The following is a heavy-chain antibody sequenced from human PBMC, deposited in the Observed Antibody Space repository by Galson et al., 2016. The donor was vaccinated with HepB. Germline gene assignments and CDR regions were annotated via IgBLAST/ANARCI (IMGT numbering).Heavy chain of an antibody. Sequence: TLSLTCGVSGASLSGYYWSWIRQHPGKGLEWIGYIYSSGSTYYNPSRKSRVTISVDTSKNQFFLKLSSVTAADTAVYYCAMGPDSSGSGYWGQGTLVTVSS. CDR3: AMGPDSSGSGY. CDR2: IYSSGST. J-gene: IGHJ4*02. CDR1: GASLSGYY. D-gene: IGHD3-22*01. V-gene: IGHV4-31*11.